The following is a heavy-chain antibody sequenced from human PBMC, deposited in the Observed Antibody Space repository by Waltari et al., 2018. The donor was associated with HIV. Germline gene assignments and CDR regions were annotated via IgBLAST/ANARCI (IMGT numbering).Heavy chain of an antibody. V-gene: IGHV3-74*01. J-gene: IGHJ4*02. D-gene: IGHD4-4*01. CDR3: ATFPINDHSNKRLGY. Sequence: LQLVESGGGLVQPGGSLRLSWAACGFTFSCFWLLRVSQAPGRVLVWVSRISRDGSSTTYAESVKGRFTISRDNAKNTLYLQMNSLRDEDTAVYYCATFPINDHSNKRLGYWGQGTLVTVSS. CDR2: ISRDGSST. CDR1: GFTFSCFW.